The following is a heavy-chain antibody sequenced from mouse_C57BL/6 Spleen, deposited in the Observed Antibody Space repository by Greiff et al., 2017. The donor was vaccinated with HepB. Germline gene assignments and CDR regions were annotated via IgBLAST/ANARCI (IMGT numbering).Heavy chain of an antibody. J-gene: IGHJ3*01. V-gene: IGHV1-50*01. CDR3: ARYYGSSQAWFAY. CDR1: GYTFTSYW. Sequence: QVQLKQPGAELVKPGASVKLSCKASGYTFTSYWMQWVKQRPGQGLEWIGEIDPSDSYTNYNQKFKGKATLTVATSSSTAYMQLSSLTSADSAVDYCARYYGSSQAWFAYWGQGTLVTVSA. D-gene: IGHD1-1*01. CDR2: IDPSDSYT.